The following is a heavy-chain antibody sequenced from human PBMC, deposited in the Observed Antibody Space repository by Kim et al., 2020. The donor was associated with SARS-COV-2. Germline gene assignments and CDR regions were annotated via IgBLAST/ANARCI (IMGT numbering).Heavy chain of an antibody. V-gene: IGHV3-30*18. CDR2: ISYDGSNK. Sequence: GGSLRLSCAASGFTFSSYGMHWVRQAPGKGLEWVAVISYDGSNKYYADSVKGRFTISRDNSKNTLYLQMNSLRAEDTAVYYCAKGSGPVWHHDAFDIWGQGTMVTVSS. J-gene: IGHJ3*02. D-gene: IGHD3-16*01. CDR3: AKGSGPVWHHDAFDI. CDR1: GFTFSSYG.